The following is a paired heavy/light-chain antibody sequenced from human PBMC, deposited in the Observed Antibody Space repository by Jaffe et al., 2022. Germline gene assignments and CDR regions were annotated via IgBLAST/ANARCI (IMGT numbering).Heavy chain of an antibody. CDR1: GFTFSHYG. CDR2: VSFDGNDQ. J-gene: IGHJ1*01. D-gene: IGHD6-19*01. CDR3: AKEGDLTGSGGFQLNGYFQQ. Sequence: QVHLVESGGGVVQPGRSLTLSCAASGFTFSHYGMHWVRQAPGKGLEWLAVVSFDGNDQFYEDSVRGRFTVSRDNSKNTVYLQMNSLSPEDTAVYYCAKEGDLTGSGGFQLNGYFQQWGQGTLVTVSS. V-gene: IGHV3-30*18.
Light chain of an antibody. CDR1: QGISSH. CDR2: TAS. J-gene: IGKJ2*01. Sequence: DIQLTQSPSFLSASVGDRVTITCRASQGISSHLAWYQQKPGKAPKLLIHTASTLQSGLPSRFSGSGSGTEFTLTISSLQPEDFATYYCQHFNDYPYTFGLGTKLEIK. V-gene: IGKV1-9*01. CDR3: QHFNDYPYT.